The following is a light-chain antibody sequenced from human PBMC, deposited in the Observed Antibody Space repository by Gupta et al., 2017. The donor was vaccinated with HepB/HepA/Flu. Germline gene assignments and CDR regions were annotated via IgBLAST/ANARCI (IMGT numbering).Light chain of an antibody. CDR3: QQTYSARNT. V-gene: IGKV1-39*01. J-gene: IGKJ5*01. Sequence: DVQMTQSPSSLSASVGDRVIITCRASRNIDNFLNWYQQKAGQAPKLLIYGTSTLQNAVPSRFNASGSVTEFTLTISSLQPEDFATYYCQQTYSARNTFGQGTRLEIK. CDR2: GTS. CDR1: RNIDNF.